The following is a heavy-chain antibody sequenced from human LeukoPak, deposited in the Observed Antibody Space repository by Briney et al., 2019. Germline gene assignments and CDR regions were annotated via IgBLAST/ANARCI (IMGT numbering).Heavy chain of an antibody. CDR2: IHPNSGDT. CDR1: GYTFTGYY. Sequence: ASVKVSCKASGYTFTGYYMHWVRQAPGQGLEWMGWIHPNSGDTKYAQNFQGRVTMTRDTSISTAYMELSRLRSDDTAVYYCARDRYSSGWVDYWGQGTLVTVSS. CDR3: ARDRYSSGWVDY. V-gene: IGHV1-2*02. D-gene: IGHD6-19*01. J-gene: IGHJ4*02.